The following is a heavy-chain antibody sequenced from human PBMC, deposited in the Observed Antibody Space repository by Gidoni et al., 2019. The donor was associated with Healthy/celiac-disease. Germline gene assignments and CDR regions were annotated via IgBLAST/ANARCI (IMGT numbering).Heavy chain of an antibody. CDR3: ARDRGATTVFYYYYDGMDV. CDR2: ISYDGSNK. J-gene: IGHJ6*02. D-gene: IGHD1-1*01. Sequence: QVQLVESGGCVVQPGRSLRISCAASGFPFSSYARHWARQAPGKGLEWVAVISYDGSNKYYADAVKGRFTSSRDNSKNTLYLQMNSLRAENTAVYYCARDRGATTVFYYYYDGMDVWGQGTTVTVSS. CDR1: GFPFSSYA. V-gene: IGHV3-30-3*01.